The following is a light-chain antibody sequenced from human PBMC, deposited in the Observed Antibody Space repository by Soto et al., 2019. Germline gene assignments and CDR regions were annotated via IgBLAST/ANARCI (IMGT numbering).Light chain of an antibody. Sequence: DIQMTQSPSSLSASVGDRVTITCRASQSISTYLNWYQQKPGKAPKLLIYAASYLQSGVPSRFSGSGSGTDFALTISSLQPEHFATYYCQHSYSPLGGAFGQGTKVDTK. CDR3: QHSYSPLGGA. J-gene: IGKJ1*01. V-gene: IGKV1-39*01. CDR1: QSISTY. CDR2: AAS.